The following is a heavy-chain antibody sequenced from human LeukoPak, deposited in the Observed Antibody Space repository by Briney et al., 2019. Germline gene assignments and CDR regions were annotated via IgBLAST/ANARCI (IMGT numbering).Heavy chain of an antibody. Sequence: GASVKVSCKASGYTFTSYDINWVRQATGQGLEWMGWMNPNSGNTGYAQKFQGRVTMTRNTSISTAYMELSSLRSEDTAVYYCARVITMIRGLIIGWFDPWGQGTLVTVSS. D-gene: IGHD3-10*01. CDR1: GYTFTSYD. J-gene: IGHJ5*02. CDR2: MNPNSGNT. V-gene: IGHV1-8*01. CDR3: ARVITMIRGLIIGWFDP.